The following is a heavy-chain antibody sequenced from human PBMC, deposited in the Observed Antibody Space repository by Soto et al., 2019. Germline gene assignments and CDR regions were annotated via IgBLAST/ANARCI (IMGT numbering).Heavy chain of an antibody. CDR1: GGSISSYY. J-gene: IGHJ5*02. Sequence: PSETLSLTCTVSGGSISSYYWSWIRQPPGKGLEWIGYIYYSGSTNYNPSLKSRVTISVDTSKNQFSLKLSSVTAADTAVYYCARDDLYGDYNWFDPWGQGTLVTVSS. CDR2: IYYSGST. CDR3: ARDDLYGDYNWFDP. V-gene: IGHV4-59*01. D-gene: IGHD4-17*01.